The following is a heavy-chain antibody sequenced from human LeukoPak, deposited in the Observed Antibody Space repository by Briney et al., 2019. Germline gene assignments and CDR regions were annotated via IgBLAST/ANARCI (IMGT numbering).Heavy chain of an antibody. CDR1: GYTFTSYG. CDR2: ISAYNGNT. V-gene: IGHV1-18*01. Sequence: ASVKVSCKASGYTFTSYGISWVRQAPGQGLEWMGWISAYNGNTNYAQKLQGRVTMTTDTSTSTAYMELRSLRSDDTAVYYCARHSITAGTEYAFDMWGQGTMVTVSS. J-gene: IGHJ3*02. CDR3: ARHSITAGTEYAFDM. D-gene: IGHD6-13*01.